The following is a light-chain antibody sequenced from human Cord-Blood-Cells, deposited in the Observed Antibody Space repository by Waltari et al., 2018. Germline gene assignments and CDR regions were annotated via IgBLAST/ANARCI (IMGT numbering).Light chain of an antibody. CDR2: LGS. Sequence: EIVLTQSPLPLPATPGEQASIPCRTSQSLLHSNGYNYLDWYLQTPGQSPQLLIYLGSNRASGVPDRFSGSGSGTDFTLKISRVEAEDVGVYYCMQALQTPFTFGPGTKVDIK. CDR1: QSLLHSNGYNY. V-gene: IGKV2-28*01. J-gene: IGKJ3*01. CDR3: MQALQTPFT.